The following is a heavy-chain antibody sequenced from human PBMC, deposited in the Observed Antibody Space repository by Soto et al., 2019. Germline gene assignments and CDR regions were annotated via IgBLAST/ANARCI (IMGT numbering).Heavy chain of an antibody. CDR2: INPSGGST. V-gene: IGHV1-46*01. Sequence: GASVKGSCKASGYTFTSYYMHWVRQAPRQGLEWMGIINPSGGSTSYAQKFQGRVTMTRDTSTSTVYMELSSLRSEDTAVYYCARDPPTDDSSGYHFDYWGQGTLVTVSS. CDR1: GYTFTSYY. D-gene: IGHD3-22*01. CDR3: ARDPPTDDSSGYHFDY. J-gene: IGHJ4*02.